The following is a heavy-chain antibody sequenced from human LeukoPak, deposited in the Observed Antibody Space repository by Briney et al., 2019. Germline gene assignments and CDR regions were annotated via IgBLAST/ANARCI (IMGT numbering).Heavy chain of an antibody. J-gene: IGHJ5*02. Sequence: SETLSLTCAVYGGSFSGYYWSWLRQPPGTGLEWIGEINYSGSANYNPSIKSRVTISLDQSKHQLSLKLSSVPAADTAVYYWARGASRPERVFIAAAGTGKNWFDPWGQGTLVTVSS. V-gene: IGHV4-34*01. CDR1: GGSFSGYY. CDR3: ARGASRPERVFIAAAGTGKNWFDP. D-gene: IGHD6-13*01. CDR2: INYSGSA.